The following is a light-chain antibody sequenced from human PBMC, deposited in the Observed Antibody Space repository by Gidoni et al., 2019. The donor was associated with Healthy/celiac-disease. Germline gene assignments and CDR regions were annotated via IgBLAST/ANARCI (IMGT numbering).Light chain of an antibody. V-gene: IGLV2-14*04. CDR3: SSYTSSSTLV. CDR2: DVS. J-gene: IGLJ2*01. CDR1: SSDVGGYNY. Sequence: SVSGSPGQSITISCTGTSSDVGGYNYVSWYQQHPGKAPKLMIYDVSNRPSGVSNRFSGSKSGNTPSLTISGLQAEDEADYYCSSYTSSSTLVFGGGTKLTVL.